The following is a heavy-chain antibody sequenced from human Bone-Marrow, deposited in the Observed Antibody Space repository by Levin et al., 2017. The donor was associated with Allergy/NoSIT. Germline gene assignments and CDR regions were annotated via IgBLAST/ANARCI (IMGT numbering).Heavy chain of an antibody. D-gene: IGHD3-10*01. CDR2: INHSGST. V-gene: IGHV4-34*01. Sequence: SETLSLTCAVYGGSFSGYYWSWIRQPPGKGLEWIGEINHSGSTNYNPSLKSRVTISVDTSKNQFSLKLSSVTAADTAVYYCARLLWFGELFPLGMDVWGQGTTVTVSS. CDR3: ARLLWFGELFPLGMDV. J-gene: IGHJ6*02. CDR1: GGSFSGYY.